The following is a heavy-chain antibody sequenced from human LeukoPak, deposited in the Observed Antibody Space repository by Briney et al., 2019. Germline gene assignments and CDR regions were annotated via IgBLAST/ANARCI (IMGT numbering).Heavy chain of an antibody. D-gene: IGHD2-2*02. CDR2: ISAYNGNT. Sequence: ASVKVSCKASGYTFTSYGISWVRQAPGQGLEWMGWISAYNGNTNYAQKLQGRVTMTTDTSTSTAYMELRSLRSDDTAVYYCARDRYCSSTSCCTPRFGWFDPWGQGTLVTVSS. CDR1: GYTFTSYG. V-gene: IGHV1-18*01. CDR3: ARDRYCSSTSCCTPRFGWFDP. J-gene: IGHJ5*02.